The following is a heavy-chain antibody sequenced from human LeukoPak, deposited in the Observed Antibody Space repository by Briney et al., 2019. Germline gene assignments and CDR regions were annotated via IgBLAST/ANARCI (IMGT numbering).Heavy chain of an antibody. D-gene: IGHD3-16*01. Sequence: ASETLSLTCTVSGGSISSHFWTWIQQAPGKRLEWLGYVSKSGSTNYNPSLQSRITISLDTSKNQFSLILTSVTAADTAVYFCARDDYGVFDAFDVWGQGTVVTVSS. CDR2: VSKSGST. CDR3: ARDDYGVFDAFDV. CDR1: GGSISSHF. J-gene: IGHJ3*01. V-gene: IGHV4-4*08.